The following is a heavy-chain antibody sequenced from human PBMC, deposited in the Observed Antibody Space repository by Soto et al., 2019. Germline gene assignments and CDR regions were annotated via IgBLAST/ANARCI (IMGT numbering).Heavy chain of an antibody. CDR2: INPSGGST. CDR3: ARVISPYGMDV. CDR1: GYTFTSYY. J-gene: IGHJ6*02. V-gene: IGHV1-46*01. Sequence: QVQLVQSGAEVKKPGASVKVSCKASGYTFTSYYMHWVRQAPGQGLEWMGIINPSGGSTSYAQKFQGRVTMARDTSTSTVYMELSSLRSEDTAVYYCARVISPYGMDVWGQGTTVTVSS.